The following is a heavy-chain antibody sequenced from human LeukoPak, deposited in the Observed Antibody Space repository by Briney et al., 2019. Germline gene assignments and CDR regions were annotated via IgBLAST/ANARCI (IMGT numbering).Heavy chain of an antibody. CDR3: ARDHYDSSGYSMGY. CDR2: INPNSGDT. Sequence: ASVKVSCKASGYTFTGYYMHWVRQAPGQGLEWMGRINPNSGDTNYAQKFQGRVTMTRDTSISTAYMELSRLRSDDTAVYYCARDHYDSSGYSMGYWGQGTLVTVSS. V-gene: IGHV1-2*06. CDR1: GYTFTGYY. J-gene: IGHJ4*02. D-gene: IGHD3-22*01.